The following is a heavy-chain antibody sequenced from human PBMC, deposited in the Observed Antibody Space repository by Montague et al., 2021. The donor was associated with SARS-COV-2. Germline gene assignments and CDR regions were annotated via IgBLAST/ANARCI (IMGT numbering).Heavy chain of an antibody. D-gene: IGHD1-1*01. Sequence: LRLSWAASGFTFSSYAMHWVRQAPGKGLEWVAVISYDGSNKYYADSVKGRFTISRDNSKNTLYLQMNSLRAEDTAVYYCARGGFVQTGTTFDYWGQGTLVTVSS. J-gene: IGHJ4*02. V-gene: IGHV3-30-3*01. CDR2: ISYDGSNK. CDR1: GFTFSSYA. CDR3: ARGGFVQTGTTFDY.